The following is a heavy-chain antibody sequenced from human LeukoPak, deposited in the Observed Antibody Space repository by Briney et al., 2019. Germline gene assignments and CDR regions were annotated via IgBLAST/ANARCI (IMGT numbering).Heavy chain of an antibody. D-gene: IGHD3-22*01. CDR3: TRDRGSIWHTDYYDSRRGAFDI. V-gene: IGHV3-49*04. Sequence: PGGSLRLSCAASGFTFISYSMNWVRQAPGKGLEWVGFIRSKAYGGTTEYAASVKGRFTISRDDSKSIAYLQMNSLKTEDTALYYCTRDRGSIWHTDYYDSRRGAFDIWGQGTMVTVSS. J-gene: IGHJ3*02. CDR1: GFTFISYS. CDR2: IRSKAYGGTT.